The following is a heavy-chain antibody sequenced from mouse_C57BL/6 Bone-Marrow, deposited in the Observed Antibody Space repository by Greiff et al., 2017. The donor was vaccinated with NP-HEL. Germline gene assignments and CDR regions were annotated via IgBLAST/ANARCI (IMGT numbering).Heavy chain of an antibody. J-gene: IGHJ4*01. CDR2: IDPFDSYT. CDR3: AREGYYGSDAMDY. CDR1: GYTFTSYW. V-gene: IGHV1-69*01. Sequence: QVQLQQPGAELVMPGASVKLSCKASGYTFTSYWMHWVKQRPGQGLEWIGEIDPFDSYTNYNQKFKGKSTLTVDKSSSTAYMQLSSLTSEDSAVYYCAREGYYGSDAMDYWGQGTSVTVSS. D-gene: IGHD1-1*01.